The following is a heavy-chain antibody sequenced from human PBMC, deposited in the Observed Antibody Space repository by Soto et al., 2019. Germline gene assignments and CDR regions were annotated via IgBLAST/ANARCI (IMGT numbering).Heavy chain of an antibody. D-gene: IGHD3-10*01. CDR3: AARRGEDWFDP. CDR2: IYHRXSP. J-gene: IGHJ5*02. V-gene: IGHV4-4*02. CDR1: SGSINSSHW. Sequence: XXTLSLTCAVSSGSINSSHWWSWIRQPPGKGLEWIGXIYHRXSPNYNKSLKXXVTVSIDXXKNQSSLKMNSVTAADTAVYYCAARRGEDWFDPWGQGTLVTVSS.